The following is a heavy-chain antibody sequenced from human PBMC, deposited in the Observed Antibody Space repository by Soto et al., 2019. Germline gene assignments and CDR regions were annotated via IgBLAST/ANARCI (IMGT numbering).Heavy chain of an antibody. J-gene: IGHJ5*02. Sequence: QVQLQESGPGLVKPSQTLSLTCTVSGGSISSGDYYWSWIRQPPGKGLEWIGYISYSGSTYYNPSLKSRVTISVDTSKTQFSLKLNSVTAADTAVYYCARGGYCSGGRCYNWFDPWGQGTLVTVSS. CDR1: GGSISSGDYY. CDR2: ISYSGST. V-gene: IGHV4-30-4*01. CDR3: ARGGYCSGGRCYNWFDP. D-gene: IGHD2-15*01.